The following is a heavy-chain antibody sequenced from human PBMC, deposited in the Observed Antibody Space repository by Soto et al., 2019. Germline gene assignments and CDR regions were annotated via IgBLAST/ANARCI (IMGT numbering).Heavy chain of an antibody. CDR1: GFAFSSYW. D-gene: IGHD1-1*01. CDR2: IKQDGSEN. Sequence: EVQLVESGGNLVQPGRSLRLSCVASGFAFSSYWMSWVRQAPGKGLEWVANIKQDGSENYYVDSVKGRFTISRDNTKNSLTLQMSGLRADDTAIYACARDLDWKDVFRFMETPPIQGLGIDNWGQGTLVTVSS. CDR3: ARDLDWKDVFRFMETPPIQGLGIDN. V-gene: IGHV3-7*03. J-gene: IGHJ4*02.